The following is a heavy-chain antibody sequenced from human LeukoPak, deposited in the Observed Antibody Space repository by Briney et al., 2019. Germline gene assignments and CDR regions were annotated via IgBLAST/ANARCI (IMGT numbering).Heavy chain of an antibody. CDR3: ASNIGFGDKYYYYYYMDV. V-gene: IGHV5-51*01. CDR1: GYSFTSYW. CDR2: IYPGDSDT. Sequence: GESLKISCKGSGYSFTSYWIGWVRQMPGKGLEWMGIIYPGDSDTRYSPSFQGQVTISADKSISTAYLQWSSLKASDTAMYYCASNIGFGDKYYYYYYMDVWGKGTTVTVSS. J-gene: IGHJ6*03. D-gene: IGHD3-10*01.